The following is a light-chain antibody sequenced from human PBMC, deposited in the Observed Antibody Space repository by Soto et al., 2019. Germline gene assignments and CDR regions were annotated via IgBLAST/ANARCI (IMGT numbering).Light chain of an antibody. CDR3: GTWYSSLSAVV. CDR2: ANN. CDR1: SSNIGNNY. J-gene: IGLJ2*01. Sequence: QSVLTQPPSVSAAPGQKVTISCSGSSSNIGNNYVSCYQQLPGTAPKLLIYANNKRPSGIPDRFSGSKSGTSATLGITGLQTGDEADYYCGTWYSSLSAVVFGGGTKLTVL. V-gene: IGLV1-51*01.